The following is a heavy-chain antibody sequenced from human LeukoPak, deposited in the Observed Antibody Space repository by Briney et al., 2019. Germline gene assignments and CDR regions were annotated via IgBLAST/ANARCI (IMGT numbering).Heavy chain of an antibody. D-gene: IGHD3-10*01. CDR1: GDSVSSNSAA. Sequence: SQTLSLTCAISGDSVSSNSAAWNWIRQSPSRGLEWLGRTYYRSKWYNDYAVSVKSRITINPDTSKNQFSLQLNSVTPEDTAVYYCAREGGYGSGSYYSYFDYWGQGTLVTVSS. J-gene: IGHJ4*02. CDR2: TYYRSKWYN. V-gene: IGHV6-1*01. CDR3: AREGGYGSGSYYSYFDY.